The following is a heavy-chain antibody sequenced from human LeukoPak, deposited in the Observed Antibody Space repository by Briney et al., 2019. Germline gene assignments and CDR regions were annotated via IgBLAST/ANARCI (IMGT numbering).Heavy chain of an antibody. CDR3: ARGRSNYYGMDV. D-gene: IGHD1-26*01. CDR2: IYYNGNT. CDR1: GGSLSGFY. V-gene: IGHV4-59*01. J-gene: IGHJ6*02. Sequence: SETLSLTCTVSGGSLSGFYWSWIRRPPGKGLEWIGYIYYNGNTNYSPSLKSRVTMSVDTSKNLFSLKVSSVTAADTAVYYCARGRSNYYGMDVWGQGTTVTVSS.